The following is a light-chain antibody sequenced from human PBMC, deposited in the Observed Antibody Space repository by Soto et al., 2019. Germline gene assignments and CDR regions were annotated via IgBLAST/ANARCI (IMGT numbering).Light chain of an antibody. CDR3: QQGGNWPLT. V-gene: IGKV3-11*01. Sequence: EIVLTQSPATLSLSPGEGATVSCRASQSVSSHLAWYQQKRGQAPRLLIYDASSRASGIPARFSGRGSGTDFTLTISYLEPEDFAIYYRQQGGNWPLTFGQGTRLEI. CDR1: QSVSSH. J-gene: IGKJ5*01. CDR2: DAS.